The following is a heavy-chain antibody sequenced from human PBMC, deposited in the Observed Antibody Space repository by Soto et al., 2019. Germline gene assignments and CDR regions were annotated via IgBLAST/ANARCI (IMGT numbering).Heavy chain of an antibody. CDR2: ISYNGTNK. Sequence: QVQLVESGGGVVQPGRSLRLSCAASGFTFSSYAMHWVRQAPGKGLEWVAVISYNGTNKYYADSVKGRFTISRDNSKNTLYLQMNSLRAEDTAVYYCARALWYSDFWSGPNDYWGQGTLVTVS. V-gene: IGHV3-30-3*01. D-gene: IGHD3-3*01. CDR3: ARALWYSDFWSGPNDY. CDR1: GFTFSSYA. J-gene: IGHJ4*02.